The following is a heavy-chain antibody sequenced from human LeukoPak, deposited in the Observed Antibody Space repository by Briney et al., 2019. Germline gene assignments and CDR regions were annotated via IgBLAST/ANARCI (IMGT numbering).Heavy chain of an antibody. CDR2: VHYTWNT. J-gene: IGHJ4*02. V-gene: IGHV4-59*01. CDR1: GGSIGSYH. Sequence: SETLSPTCSVSGGSIGSYHWSWIRQPPGKGLEWIGHVHYTWNTKYNPSLTGRVSISLDRSKNQFSLSLSSLTAADTAVYYCATLASGAGDTDYWGQGTLVTVSS. D-gene: IGHD1-26*01. CDR3: ATLASGAGDTDY.